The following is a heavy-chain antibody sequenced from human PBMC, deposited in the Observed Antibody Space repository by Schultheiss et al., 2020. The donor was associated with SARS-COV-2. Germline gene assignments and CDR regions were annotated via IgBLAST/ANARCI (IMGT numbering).Heavy chain of an antibody. V-gene: IGHV1-18*01. CDR2: VNPDTGGT. CDR1: GYTFSTYD. J-gene: IGHJ4*02. Sequence: ASVKVSCKTSGYTFSTYDIVWVRQASGQGLEWMGWVNPDTGGTNYAQKFQGRVTMTTDTSTSTAYMELRSLTSDDTAIYYCARDLSLGPNDYWGQGTLVTVSS. D-gene: IGHD5-12*01. CDR3: ARDLSLGPNDY.